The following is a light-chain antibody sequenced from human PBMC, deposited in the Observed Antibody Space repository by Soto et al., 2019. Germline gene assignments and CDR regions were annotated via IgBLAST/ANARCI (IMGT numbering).Light chain of an antibody. J-gene: IGKJ1*01. Sequence: EIVLTQSPGTLSLSPGERATLSCRASQSVSNSYLAWYQQKPGQAPRLLIYGASSRATGIPDRFSGSGSGTDLTLTTSRLEPEDFAVYYCQQYGSAPWTFGQGTKVEIK. CDR3: QQYGSAPWT. V-gene: IGKV3-20*01. CDR2: GAS. CDR1: QSVSNSY.